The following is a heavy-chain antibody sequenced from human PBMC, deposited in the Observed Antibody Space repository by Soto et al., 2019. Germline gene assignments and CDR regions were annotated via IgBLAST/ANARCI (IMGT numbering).Heavy chain of an antibody. V-gene: IGHV4-59*08. CDR2: IYYSGST. CDR1: GGSIRSYY. Sequence: SETLSLTCTVSGGSIRSYYWTWIRQPPGKGLEWIGYIYYSGSTSYNPSLKSRVTISVDTSKNQFSLKLNSVTAADTAVYYCASRHSSPYFDYWGQGTLVTVSS. CDR3: ASRHSSPYFDY. D-gene: IGHD6-13*01. J-gene: IGHJ4*02.